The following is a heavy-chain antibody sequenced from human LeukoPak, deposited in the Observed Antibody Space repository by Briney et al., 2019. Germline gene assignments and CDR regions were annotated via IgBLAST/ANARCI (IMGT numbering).Heavy chain of an antibody. D-gene: IGHD3-10*01. J-gene: IGHJ5*02. CDR3: ARDGGSGSYSIRRHGWFDP. CDR1: GGSISSSSYY. V-gene: IGHV4-39*07. CDR2: IYYSGST. Sequence: PSETLSLTCTVSGGSISSSSYYWGWIRQPPGKGLEWIGSIYYSGSTYYNPSLKSRVTISVDTSKNQFSLKLSSVTAADTAVYYCARDGGSGSYSIRRHGWFDPWGQGTLVTISS.